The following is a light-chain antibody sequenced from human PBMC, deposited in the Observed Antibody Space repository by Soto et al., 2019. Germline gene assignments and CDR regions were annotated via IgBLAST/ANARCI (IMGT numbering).Light chain of an antibody. Sequence: DVQMTQSASSLSASVGDRVTITCRASRTINRWMAWYQQKPGKAPKLLIYDASTLESGVPSRFSGSRSGTEFTLTISSLQPDDFATYYCQQYNSYSWTFGQGTKVDIK. J-gene: IGKJ1*01. CDR3: QQYNSYSWT. CDR2: DAS. V-gene: IGKV1-5*01. CDR1: RTINRW.